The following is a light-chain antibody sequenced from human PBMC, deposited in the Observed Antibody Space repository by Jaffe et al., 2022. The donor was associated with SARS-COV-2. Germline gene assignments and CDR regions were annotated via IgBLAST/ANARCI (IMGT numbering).Light chain of an antibody. CDR1: QNINSW. CDR3: QQYNKYSGT. V-gene: IGKV1-5*03. J-gene: IGKJ1*01. CDR2: IHKAS. Sequence: DIQMTQSPSTLSASVGDTVTITCRASQNINSWLAWYQQKPGKAPKLLIHKTSMIHKASGLESGVPSRFSGSGSGTEFTLTISSLQPDDFATYYCQQYNKYSGTFGQGTKVEIK.